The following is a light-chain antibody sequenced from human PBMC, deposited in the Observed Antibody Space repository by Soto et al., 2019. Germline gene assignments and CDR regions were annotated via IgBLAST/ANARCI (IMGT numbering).Light chain of an antibody. CDR3: QTWSTGTVV. V-gene: IGLV4-69*01. CDR1: SGHSSYA. CDR2: VNNDGSH. Sequence: QSVLTQSPSASASLGASVKLTCTLSSGHSSYAIAWHQQQPEKGPRYLMKVNNDGSHTKGDGIPDRFSGSSSGAERYFSISSLQSDDEADYYCQTWSTGTVVFGGGTKLTVL. J-gene: IGLJ2*01.